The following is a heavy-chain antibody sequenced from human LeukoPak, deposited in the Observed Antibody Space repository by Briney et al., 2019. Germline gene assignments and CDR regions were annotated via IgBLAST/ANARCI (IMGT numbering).Heavy chain of an antibody. J-gene: IGHJ4*02. CDR3: ATRDGYNPEYFDY. CDR1: GYTFTGYY. Sequence: GASVKVSCKASGYTFTGYYMHWVRQAPGQGLEWMGRINPNSGGTNYAQKFQGRVTMTRDTSISTAYMELSRLRSDDTAVYYCATRDGYNPEYFDYRGQGTLVTVSS. V-gene: IGHV1-2*06. D-gene: IGHD5-24*01. CDR2: INPNSGGT.